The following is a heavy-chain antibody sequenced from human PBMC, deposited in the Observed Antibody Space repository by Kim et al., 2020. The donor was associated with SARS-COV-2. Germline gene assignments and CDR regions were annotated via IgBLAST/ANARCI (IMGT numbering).Heavy chain of an antibody. J-gene: IGHJ5*02. Sequence: VKGRFTLARDNAKNSLYLQMNSRRAEDTAVYYCARDPSIIAAAGTGWFDPWGQGTLVTVSS. CDR3: ARDPSIIAAAGTGWFDP. V-gene: IGHV3-11*06. D-gene: IGHD6-13*01.